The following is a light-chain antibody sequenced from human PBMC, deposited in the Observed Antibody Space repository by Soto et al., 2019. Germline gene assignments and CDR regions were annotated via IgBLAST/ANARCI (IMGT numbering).Light chain of an antibody. V-gene: IGLV1-44*01. CDR3: AALDDSLNGPV. CDR1: SSNIGSNT. CDR2: SNN. Sequence: QSVLTQPPSASGTPGQRVTISCSGSSSNIGSNTVNWYQQLPGTAPKLLIYSNNQRPSGVPDRFSGSKSGTSASLAISGLQSEDEADYYCAALDDSLNGPVFGGGTKLNVL. J-gene: IGLJ2*01.